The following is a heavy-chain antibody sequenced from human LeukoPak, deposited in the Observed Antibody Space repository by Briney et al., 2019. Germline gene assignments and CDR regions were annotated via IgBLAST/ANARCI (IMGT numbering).Heavy chain of an antibody. V-gene: IGHV3-7*03. D-gene: IGHD3-16*01. Sequence: GGSLRLSCAASGFSFSSTWMTWVRQTPGKGLELVSNINIDGSQRYHAYSVEGRFTISRDNVKNTLYLQMNSLRVEDTAVNYCARDPGWGALDYWGQGALVIVSS. CDR2: INIDGSQR. J-gene: IGHJ4*02. CDR3: ARDPGWGALDY. CDR1: GFSFSSTW.